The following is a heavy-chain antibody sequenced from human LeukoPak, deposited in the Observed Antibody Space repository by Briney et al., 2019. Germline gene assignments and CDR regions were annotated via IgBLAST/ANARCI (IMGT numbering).Heavy chain of an antibody. CDR1: GFTFGDYA. Sequence: GGSLRLSCTASGFTFGDYAMSWVRQAPGKGLEWVGFIRSKAYGGTTEYAASVKGRFTTSRDDSKSIAYLQMNSLKTEDTAVYYCTIAAAVNYWGQGTLVTVSS. CDR3: TIAAAVNY. CDR2: IRSKAYGGTT. J-gene: IGHJ4*02. V-gene: IGHV3-49*04. D-gene: IGHD6-13*01.